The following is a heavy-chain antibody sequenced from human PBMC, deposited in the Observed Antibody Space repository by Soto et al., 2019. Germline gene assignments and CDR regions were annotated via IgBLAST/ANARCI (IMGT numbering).Heavy chain of an antibody. V-gene: IGHV3-23*01. CDR1: RFTFSSYA. Sequence: HPGGSLRLSCAASRFTFSSYAMSWVRQAPGKGLEWVSAISGSGGSTYYADSVKGRFTISRDNSKNTLYLQMNSLRAEDTAVYYCAKGLTMIVVLDAFDIWGQGTMVTVSS. CDR3: AKGLTMIVVLDAFDI. CDR2: ISGSGGST. J-gene: IGHJ3*02. D-gene: IGHD3-22*01.